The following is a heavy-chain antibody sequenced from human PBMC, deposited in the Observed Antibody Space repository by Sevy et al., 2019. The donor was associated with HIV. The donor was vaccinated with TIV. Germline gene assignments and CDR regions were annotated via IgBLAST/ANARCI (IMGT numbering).Heavy chain of an antibody. V-gene: IGHV3-21*01. Sequence: GGSLRLSCAASGFTFSNYDMNWVRQAPGKGLEWVSYISSGSSYIYYADSLKGRVTISRDNANNSRFLQLNSLRAEDTAVYYCARALDYYDTGGLYYWGQGALVTVSS. CDR1: GFTFSNYD. D-gene: IGHD3-22*01. CDR2: ISSGSSYI. J-gene: IGHJ4*02. CDR3: ARALDYYDTGGLYY.